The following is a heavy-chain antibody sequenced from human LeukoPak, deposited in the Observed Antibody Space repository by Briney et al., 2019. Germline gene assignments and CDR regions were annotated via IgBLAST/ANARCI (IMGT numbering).Heavy chain of an antibody. V-gene: IGHV4-39*01. D-gene: IGHD3-10*01. CDR1: GGSISSSSYY. CDR2: IYYSGST. Sequence: SETLSLTCTVSGGSISSSSYYWGWIRQPPGKGLEWIGSIYYSGSTYYNPSLKSRVTISVDTSKNQFSLKLSSVTAADTAVYYCARHLIGSGTYYYYGMDVWGQGTTVTVSS. J-gene: IGHJ6*02. CDR3: ARHLIGSGTYYYYGMDV.